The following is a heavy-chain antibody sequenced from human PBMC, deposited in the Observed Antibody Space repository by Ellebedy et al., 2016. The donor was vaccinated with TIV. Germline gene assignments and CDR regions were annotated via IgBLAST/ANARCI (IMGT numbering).Heavy chain of an antibody. CDR1: GGAFRGYY. Sequence: MPSETLSLTCGVYGGAFRGYYWSWIRQAPGKGMGWMGEISHSGSTKSNPSLKSRVTVSEATSKNQFSLKLRSVTAADTAVYYCAREDILTGIDYWGQGTLVTVSS. V-gene: IGHV4-34*01. D-gene: IGHD3-9*01. CDR3: AREDILTGIDY. CDR2: ISHSGST. J-gene: IGHJ4*02.